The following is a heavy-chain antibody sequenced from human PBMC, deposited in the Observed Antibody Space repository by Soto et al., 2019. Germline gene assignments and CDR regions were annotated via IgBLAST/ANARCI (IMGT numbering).Heavy chain of an antibody. D-gene: IGHD3-3*01. Sequence: QVTLKESGPVLVKPTETLTLTCTVSGFSLSNARMGVSWIRQPPGKALEWLAHIFSNDEKSYSTSLKSRLTISNDTSKSQVVLTMTNMDPADTATYYCARINKDYYDFWSGYSYYIWFDPWGQGTLVTVSS. CDR2: IFSNDEK. CDR3: ARINKDYYDFWSGYSYYIWFDP. CDR1: GFSLSNARMG. V-gene: IGHV2-26*01. J-gene: IGHJ5*02.